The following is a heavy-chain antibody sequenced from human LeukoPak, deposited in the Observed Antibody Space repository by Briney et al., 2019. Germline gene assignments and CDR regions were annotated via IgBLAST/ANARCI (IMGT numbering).Heavy chain of an antibody. V-gene: IGHV1-46*01. CDR3: ARSYGLSGYEAYYYYGMDV. CDR1: GYTFTSYY. D-gene: IGHD5-12*01. J-gene: IGHJ6*02. CDR2: INPSGGST. Sequence: ASVKVSCKASGYTFTSYYMHCVRQAPGQGLEWMGIINPSGGSTSYAQKFQGRVTMTRDTSTSTVYMELSSLRSEDTAVYYCARSYGLSGYEAYYYYGMDVWGQGTTVTVSS.